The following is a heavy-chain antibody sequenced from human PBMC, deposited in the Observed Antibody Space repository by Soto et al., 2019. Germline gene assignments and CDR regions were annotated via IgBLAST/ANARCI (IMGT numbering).Heavy chain of an antibody. Sequence: GASVKVSCKASGYTFTGYYMHWVRQAPGQGLEWMGWINPNSGGTNYAQKFQGWVTMTRDTSISTAYMELSRLRSDDTAVYYCARDSMSLLGYCISTSCYGPQYSSSQSRHFDYWGQGTLVTVSS. J-gene: IGHJ4*02. D-gene: IGHD2-2*01. CDR2: INPNSGGT. CDR3: ARDSMSLLGYCISTSCYGPQYSSSQSRHFDY. CDR1: GYTFTGYY. V-gene: IGHV1-2*04.